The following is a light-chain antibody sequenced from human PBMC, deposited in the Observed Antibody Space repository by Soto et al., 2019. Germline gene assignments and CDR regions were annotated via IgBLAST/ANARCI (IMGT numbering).Light chain of an antibody. CDR1: SSNIGSNF. CDR2: RNN. V-gene: IGLV1-47*01. Sequence: QSVLTQPPSASGTPGQRDTISCSGSSSNIGSNFVYWYQQLPGTAPKLLIYRNNQRPSGVPDRFSGSKSGTSDPLAISGLRSEDEADYYCAAWEDSGSWVFGTGTKLTVL. CDR3: AAWEDSGSWV. J-gene: IGLJ1*01.